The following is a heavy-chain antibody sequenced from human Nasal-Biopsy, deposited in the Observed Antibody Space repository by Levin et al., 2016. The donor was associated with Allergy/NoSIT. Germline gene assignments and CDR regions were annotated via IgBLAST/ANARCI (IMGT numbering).Heavy chain of an antibody. D-gene: IGHD4-23*01. Sequence: GESLKISCAASGFTFSNYAMSWIRQAPGKGLEWVSGFTVGDKTHYADSVKGRFTISRDNSKNTISLQMNSLRIEDTAVYYCAKDFDHGGGHGAEHWGQGTAVIVSS. CDR3: AKDFDHGGGHGAEH. V-gene: IGHV3-23*01. J-gene: IGHJ4*02. CDR2: FTVGDKT. CDR1: GFTFSNYA.